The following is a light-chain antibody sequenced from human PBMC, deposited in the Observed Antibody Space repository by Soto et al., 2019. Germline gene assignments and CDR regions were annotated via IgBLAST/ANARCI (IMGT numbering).Light chain of an antibody. J-gene: IGKJ4*01. CDR2: HAS. CDR3: LHFNDFPLT. V-gene: IGKV1-5*01. CDR1: QSISNW. Sequence: DIQMTQSPSTLPASVGDRVTITCRASQSISNWLAWYQQKPGTAPKVLIYHASNLQSGVPSRFSGGGSGTEFTLRISSLQPEDFATYYCLHFNDFPLTFGGGTKVDIK.